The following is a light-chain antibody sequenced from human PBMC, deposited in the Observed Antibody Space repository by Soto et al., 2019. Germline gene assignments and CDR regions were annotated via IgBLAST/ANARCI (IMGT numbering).Light chain of an antibody. CDR1: QSVTSNY. CDR3: HQYGSSPPYP. CDR2: GAS. Sequence: EIVLTQSPGTLSLSPGERATLSCRASQSVTSNYLAWYQQKPGQAPRLLILGASNRATGIPDRFSGSGSGTDFTLTITRLEPVDFAVYYCHQYGSSPPYPVGRGTRLEIK. V-gene: IGKV3-20*01. J-gene: IGKJ5*01.